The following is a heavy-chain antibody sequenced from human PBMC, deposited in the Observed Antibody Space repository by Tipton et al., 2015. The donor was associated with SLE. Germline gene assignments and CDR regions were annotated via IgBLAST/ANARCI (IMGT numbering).Heavy chain of an antibody. Sequence: TLSLTCTVPGGSISSYYWSWIRQPPGKGLEWIGYIYYSGSTNYNPSLKSRVTISVDTSKNQFSLKLSSVTAADTAVYYCATSPRGLHLGELSLYWYFDLWGRGTLVTVSS. CDR3: ATSPRGLHLGELSLYWYFDL. D-gene: IGHD3-16*02. V-gene: IGHV4-59*01. J-gene: IGHJ2*01. CDR1: GGSISSYY. CDR2: IYYSGST.